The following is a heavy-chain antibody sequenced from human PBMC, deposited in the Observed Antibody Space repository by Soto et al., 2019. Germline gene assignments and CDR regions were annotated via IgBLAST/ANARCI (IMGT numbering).Heavy chain of an antibody. Sequence: EVQLLESGGGSVKSRGFGRISCAASGLPFTNAWMSWVRQSPGKGLEWVGHIKSQSDGGTTDYAAPMKGIFSVSREDSNTTVYLQMNSLQIADTAVYYCTTDTAPYFDYYALDVWGQGTPVTVSS. J-gene: IGHJ6*02. D-gene: IGHD5-18*01. V-gene: IGHV3-15*01. CDR3: TTDTAPYFDYYALDV. CDR1: GLPFTNAW. CDR2: IKSQSDGGTT.